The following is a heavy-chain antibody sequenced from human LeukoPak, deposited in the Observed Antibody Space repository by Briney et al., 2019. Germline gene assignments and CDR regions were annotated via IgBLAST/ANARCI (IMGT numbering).Heavy chain of an antibody. CDR1: GGSISNGDHY. Sequence: SETLSLTCTVSGGSISNGDHYWSWIRQHPGKGLEWIGHIYYSGSTNYNPSLKSRVTISVDTSKNQFSLKLSSVTAADTAVYYCARDLVGYDLWSGYLDYYGMDVWGQGTTVTVSS. CDR3: ARDLVGYDLWSGYLDYYGMDV. D-gene: IGHD3-3*01. J-gene: IGHJ6*02. V-gene: IGHV4-61*08. CDR2: IYYSGST.